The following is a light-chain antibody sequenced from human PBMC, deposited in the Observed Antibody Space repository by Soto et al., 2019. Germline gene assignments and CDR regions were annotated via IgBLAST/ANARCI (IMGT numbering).Light chain of an antibody. CDR1: QSISIW. J-gene: IGKJ3*01. CDR2: WAS. V-gene: IGKV1-5*03. CDR3: QHYTTYSGT. Sequence: DIHMTQSPATLSASVGDKVTITCGASQSISIWLAWYQQKPGKAPKLLIYWASSLESGVPSRFSGSGSGTEFTLTISSLQPDDFATYYCQHYTTYSGTFGPGTKVDIK.